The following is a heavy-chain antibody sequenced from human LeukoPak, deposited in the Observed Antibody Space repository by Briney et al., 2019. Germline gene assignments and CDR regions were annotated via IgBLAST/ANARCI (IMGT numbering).Heavy chain of an antibody. CDR2: ISSLSNYI. D-gene: IGHD6-19*01. V-gene: IGHV3-21*01. Sequence: PGGSLRLSCAASGFTFNTYSMNWVRQAPGKGLEWVSSISSLSNYIYYADSVKGRFTISRDNAKNSLYLQMNSLRAEDTALYYCARGGENSGFDYWGQGTLVIVSS. CDR3: ARGGENSGFDY. J-gene: IGHJ4*02. CDR1: GFTFNTYS.